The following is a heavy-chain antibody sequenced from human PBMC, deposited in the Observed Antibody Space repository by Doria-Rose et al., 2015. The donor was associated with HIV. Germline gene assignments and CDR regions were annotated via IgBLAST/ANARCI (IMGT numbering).Heavy chain of an antibody. Sequence: QVTLKESSPVLVKPTETLTLTCTVSGVSLSSPGVGVSWIRQPPGRALEWLANIFSDDERSYKTSLKSRLTTSRGTSKSQVVLAMTDMDPVDTATYYCARIKSSRWYHKYYFDFWGQGTLVNVSA. D-gene: IGHD6-13*01. CDR1: GVSLSSPGVG. CDR3: ARIKSSRWYHKYYFDF. V-gene: IGHV2-26*01. CDR2: IFSDDER. J-gene: IGHJ4*02.